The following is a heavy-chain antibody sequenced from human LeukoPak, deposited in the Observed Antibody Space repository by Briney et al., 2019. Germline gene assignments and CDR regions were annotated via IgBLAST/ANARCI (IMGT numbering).Heavy chain of an antibody. J-gene: IGHJ4*02. CDR2: ISGTGNSP. Sequence: GGSLRLSCAASGFTFSTYAMSWVRQAPGKGLEWVSAISGTGNSPYYGDSVKGRFTISRDNSKNTLYLQMNSLRAEDTAVYYCAKIVAISGRPREGFDYWGQGTLVTVSS. CDR3: AKIVAISGRPREGFDY. V-gene: IGHV3-23*01. D-gene: IGHD1-26*01. CDR1: GFTFSTYA.